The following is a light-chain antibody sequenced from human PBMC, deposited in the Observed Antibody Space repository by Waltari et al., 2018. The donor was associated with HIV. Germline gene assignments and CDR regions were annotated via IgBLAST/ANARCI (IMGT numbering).Light chain of an antibody. J-gene: IGLJ1*01. CDR1: SRDIGTYTY. CDR3: SSYAGNNNYV. V-gene: IGLV2-8*01. Sequence: QPALTQPPSASGSPGQSVTISCTGTSRDIGTYTYVSWYQQHPGRAPNLLIYEVKKRPSGVPVRFSGSKSANTASRTVSGLQVADEADYYCSSYAGNNNYVFGTGTRVTVL. CDR2: EVK.